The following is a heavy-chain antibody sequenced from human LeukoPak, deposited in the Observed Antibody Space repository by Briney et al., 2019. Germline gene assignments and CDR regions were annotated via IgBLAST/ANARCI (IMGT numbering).Heavy chain of an antibody. Sequence: GGSLRLSCVASGFTFSGYGMHWVRQAPGKGPEWVAFIRYDGSDKSSADSVKGRFTISRDDSKNTLYLQMNSLRPDDTAVYYCAKEGVYCRGGNCLFNWLDPWGHGTLVTVSS. V-gene: IGHV3-30*02. CDR1: GFTFSGYG. CDR2: IRYDGSDK. D-gene: IGHD2-15*01. CDR3: AKEGVYCRGGNCLFNWLDP. J-gene: IGHJ5*02.